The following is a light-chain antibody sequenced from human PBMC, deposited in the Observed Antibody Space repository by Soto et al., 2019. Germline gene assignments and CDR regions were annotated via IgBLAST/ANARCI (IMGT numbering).Light chain of an antibody. Sequence: QSVLTQPPSASGTPGQRVTISCSGSSSNIGSNYVYWYQQLPGTAPKLLIYRNNQRPSGVPDRFSGSKPGTSASLAISGLRSEDEADYYCAAWDDSLSGLYVFGTGPKATV. J-gene: IGLJ1*01. CDR2: RNN. V-gene: IGLV1-47*01. CDR3: AAWDDSLSGLYV. CDR1: SSNIGSNY.